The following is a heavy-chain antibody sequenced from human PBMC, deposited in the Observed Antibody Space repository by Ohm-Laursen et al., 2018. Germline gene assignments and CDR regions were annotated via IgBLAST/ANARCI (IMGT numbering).Heavy chain of an antibody. Sequence: SLRLSCAASGFTFSSYGMHWVRQAPGKGLEWVSVIYSGGSTYYAGSVRGRFTISRDISKNTVYLQMNSLRAEDTAVYYCVRDRILAAAYNGMDVWGQGTTVTVSS. CDR1: GFTFSSYG. D-gene: IGHD6-13*01. J-gene: IGHJ6*02. CDR3: VRDRILAAAYNGMDV. CDR2: IYSGGST. V-gene: IGHV3-NL1*01.